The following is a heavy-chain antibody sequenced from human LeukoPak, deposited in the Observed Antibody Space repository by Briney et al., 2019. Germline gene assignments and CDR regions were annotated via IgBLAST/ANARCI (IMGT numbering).Heavy chain of an antibody. CDR1: GGSISSGGYY. V-gene: IGHV4-31*03. J-gene: IGHJ6*02. Sequence: SETLSLTCTVSGGSISSGGYYWSWIRQHPGKGLEWIGYIYYRGSTYYNPSLKSRVTISVDTSKNQFSLKLSSVTAADTAVYYCARDRRVRYSYVKYYYYGMDVWGQGTTVTVSS. CDR2: IYYRGST. D-gene: IGHD5-18*01. CDR3: ARDRRVRYSYVKYYYYGMDV.